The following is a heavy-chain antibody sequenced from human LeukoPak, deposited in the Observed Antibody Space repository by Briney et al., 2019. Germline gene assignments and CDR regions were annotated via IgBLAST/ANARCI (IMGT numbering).Heavy chain of an antibody. CDR3: AKDKGREGWFGESENWFDP. J-gene: IGHJ5*02. CDR2: IRYDGSNK. D-gene: IGHD3-10*01. V-gene: IGHV3-30*02. CDR1: GFTFSSYG. Sequence: GGSLRLSCAASGFTFSSYGMHWVRQAPGKGLEWVAFIRYDGSNKYYADSVKGRFTISRDNSKNTLYLQMNSLRAEDTALYYCAKDKGREGWFGESENWFDPWGQGTLVTVSS.